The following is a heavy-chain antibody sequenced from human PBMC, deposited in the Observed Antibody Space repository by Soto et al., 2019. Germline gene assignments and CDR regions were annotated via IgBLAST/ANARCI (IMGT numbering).Heavy chain of an antibody. V-gene: IGHV4-61*08. CDR1: GGSVSNDAYY. D-gene: IGHD1-26*01. J-gene: IGHJ4*02. CDR2: IYHSGST. Sequence: QVQLQESGPGLVKPSETLSLTCIVSGGSVSNDAYYWSWLRQPTGKGLEWIGYIYHSGSTYYNPSLKSRVTISADTSANQFSLKVSSVTAADTAVYYCARLGIGWEFPFDYWGQGTLVNVSS. CDR3: ARLGIGWEFPFDY.